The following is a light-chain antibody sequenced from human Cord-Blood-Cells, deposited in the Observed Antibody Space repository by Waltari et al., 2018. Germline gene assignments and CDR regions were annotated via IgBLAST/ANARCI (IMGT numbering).Light chain of an antibody. CDR3: QQSYSTPPT. V-gene: IGKV1-39*01. Sequence: DIQMTQSPYSLSASVADRVTITCRASQSISSYLNWYQQKPGKAPKLLIYAASSFQSGVPSRFSGSGSGTDFTLTISSLQPEDFATYYCQQSYSTPPTFGQGTRLEI. CDR2: AAS. CDR1: QSISSY. J-gene: IGKJ5*01.